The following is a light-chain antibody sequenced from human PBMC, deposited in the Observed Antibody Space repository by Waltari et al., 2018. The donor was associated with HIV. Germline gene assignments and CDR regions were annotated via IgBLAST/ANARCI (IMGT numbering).Light chain of an antibody. V-gene: IGLV1-40*01. CDR2: GNS. CDR3: QSYDSSLSNWV. Sequence: QSVLTQPPSVSGAPGQRVTISCPGSSPNIGAGYDVHWYQQLPGTAPKLLIYGNSNRPSGVPDRFSGSKSGTSASLAITGLQPDDETDYYCQSYDSSLSNWVFGGGTKLTVL. CDR1: SPNIGAGYD. J-gene: IGLJ3*02.